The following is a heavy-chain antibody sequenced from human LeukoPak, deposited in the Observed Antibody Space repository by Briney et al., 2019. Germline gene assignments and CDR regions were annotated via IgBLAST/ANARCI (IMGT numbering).Heavy chain of an antibody. V-gene: IGHV4-4*02. CDR3: ARDGDYGDYPEYYGMDV. D-gene: IGHD4-17*01. CDR2: IYHSGST. Sequence: SETLSLTCAVSGGSISSSNWWSWVRQPPGKGLEWIGEIYHSGSTNYNPSLKSRVTISVDKSKNQFSLKLSSVTAADTAVYYCARDGDYGDYPEYYGMDVWGQGTTVTVSS. J-gene: IGHJ6*02. CDR1: GGSISSSNW.